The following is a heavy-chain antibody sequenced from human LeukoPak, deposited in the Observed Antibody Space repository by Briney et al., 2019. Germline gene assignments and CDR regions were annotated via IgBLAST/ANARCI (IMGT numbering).Heavy chain of an antibody. CDR1: GFTFSSYW. Sequence: GGSLRLSCAASGFTFSSYWMHWVRHAPGKGLVWVSRIKGDGRHTIYADSVKGRFTISRDNAKNTLYLQMKSLRAEDTAVYYCVRDWDHYDFDSWGQGTLVTVPS. CDR3: VRDWDHYDFDS. J-gene: IGHJ5*01. CDR2: IKGDGRHT. V-gene: IGHV3-74*01. D-gene: IGHD3-16*01.